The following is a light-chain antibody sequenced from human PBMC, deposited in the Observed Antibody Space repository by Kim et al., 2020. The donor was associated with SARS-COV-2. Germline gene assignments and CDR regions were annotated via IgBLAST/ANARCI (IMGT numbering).Light chain of an antibody. CDR3: GSWDRSLSAWV. CDR1: TF. V-gene: IGLV1-51*01. Sequence: TFVSWYQHLPGTAPKLLVYDSNVRPSGIPARFSGSKSGTSATLAISGLQTGDEAYYYCGSWDRSLSAWVFGGGTQLTVL. J-gene: IGLJ3*02. CDR2: DSN.